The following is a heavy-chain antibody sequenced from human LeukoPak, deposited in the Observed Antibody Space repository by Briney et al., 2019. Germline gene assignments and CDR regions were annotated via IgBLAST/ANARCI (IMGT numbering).Heavy chain of an antibody. CDR1: GFTFSDHY. Sequence: GGSLRLSCAASGFTFSDHYMDWVRQAPGKGLEWVGRTRNKANSYSTEYAASVKGRFTISRDDSKNSLYLQMNSLETEDTAVYYCTRGASAYTPFSYWGQGTLVTVSS. CDR2: TRNKANSYST. J-gene: IGHJ4*02. CDR3: TRGASAYTPFSY. V-gene: IGHV3-72*01. D-gene: IGHD3-16*01.